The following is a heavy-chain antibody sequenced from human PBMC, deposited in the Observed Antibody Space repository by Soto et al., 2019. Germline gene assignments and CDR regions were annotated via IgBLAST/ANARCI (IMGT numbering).Heavy chain of an antibody. V-gene: IGHV1-69*02. CDR2: VIPILGMA. CDR1: GGTFSSYF. Sequence: QVQLGQSGAEVKKPGSSVKVSREASGGTFSSYFFSWVRQAPGQGLEWMGKVIPILGMANYGQKFQGRVTNTADKSTSTGYQEMSSLRSEATVVYYCARGGAVVVPGAVDRHNWFDPWGQGTLVTVSS. CDR3: ARGGAVVVPGAVDRHNWFDP. D-gene: IGHD2-2*01. J-gene: IGHJ5*02.